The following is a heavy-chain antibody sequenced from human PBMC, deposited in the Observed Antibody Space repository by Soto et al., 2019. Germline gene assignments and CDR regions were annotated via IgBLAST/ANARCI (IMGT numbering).Heavy chain of an antibody. CDR3: ARAVISDSSGYYYSSSSGYSYYFDY. D-gene: IGHD3-22*01. CDR1: GGSISSSNW. J-gene: IGHJ4*02. V-gene: IGHV4-4*02. CDR2: IYHSGST. Sequence: PSETLSLTCAVSGGSISSSNWWSWVRQPPGKGLEWIGEIYHSGSTNYNPSLKSRVTISVDKSKNQFSLKLSSVTAADTAVYYCARAVISDSSGYYYSSSSGYSYYFDYWGQGTLVTVSS.